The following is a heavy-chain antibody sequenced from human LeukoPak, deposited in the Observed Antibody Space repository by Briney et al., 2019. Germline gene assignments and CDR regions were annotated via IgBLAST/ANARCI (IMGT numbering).Heavy chain of an antibody. CDR2: INHSGRT. CDR1: GGSFSGYY. J-gene: IGHJ4*02. D-gene: IGHD3-10*01. Sequence: SETLSLTCAVYGGSFSGYYWSWIRQPPGKGLEWIGEINHSGRTNHNPSLKSLVTISVDTSKNQFSLKLSSVAAADTAVYYCARLRGRNYYGSGSYYNGFDYWGQGTLVTVSS. V-gene: IGHV4-34*01. CDR3: ARLRGRNYYGSGSYYNGFDY.